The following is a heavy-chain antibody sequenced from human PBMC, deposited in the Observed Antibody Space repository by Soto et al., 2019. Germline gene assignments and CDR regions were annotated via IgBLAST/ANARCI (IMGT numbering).Heavy chain of an antibody. D-gene: IGHD2-2*02. J-gene: IGHJ4*02. CDR2: FYYSGST. CDR1: GGSVSSGSHY. V-gene: IGHV4-61*01. Sequence: PETLSLTCTVSGGSVSSGSHYWSWIRQPPGMGLEWIGDFYYSGSTNYNPSLKSRVTISVDTSKNQFSLKLSSVTAADTAVYYCARGKYVVPSTIPGGFAYCAQGTMVSVSS. CDR3: ARGKYVVPSTIPGGFAY.